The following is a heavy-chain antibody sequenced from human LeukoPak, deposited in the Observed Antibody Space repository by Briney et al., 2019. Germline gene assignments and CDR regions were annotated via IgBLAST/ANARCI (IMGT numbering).Heavy chain of an antibody. J-gene: IGHJ6*02. Sequence: ASVKVSCKVSGITLSESSTHWVRQARGQGLEWMGGLDPEDGETIYAQKFQGRVTMTEDRSTDTAYMELSSLRSEDTAVYYCATEGRGGDGMDVWGQGTTVTVSS. CDR2: LDPEDGET. V-gene: IGHV1-24*01. CDR1: GITLSESS. D-gene: IGHD2-21*01. CDR3: ATEGRGGDGMDV.